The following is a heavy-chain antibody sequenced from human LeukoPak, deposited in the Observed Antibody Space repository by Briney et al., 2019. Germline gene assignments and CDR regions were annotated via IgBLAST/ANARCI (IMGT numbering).Heavy chain of an antibody. CDR3: ARDQYDTWSRRGNFDS. D-gene: IGHD3-3*01. J-gene: IGHJ4*02. CDR2: IKLDGSEK. CDR1: GFTFSSYW. V-gene: IGHV3-7*03. Sequence: GGSLRLSCAASGFTFSSYWMSWVRQAPGKGLEWVANIKLDGSEKNYVDSVKGRFNISRDNTKNSLYLQMNSLRVEDTAVFYCARDQYDTWSRRGNFDSWGQGTLVIVSS.